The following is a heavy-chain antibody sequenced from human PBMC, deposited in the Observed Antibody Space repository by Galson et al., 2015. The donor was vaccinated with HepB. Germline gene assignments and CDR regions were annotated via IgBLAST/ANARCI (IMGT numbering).Heavy chain of an antibody. Sequence: CAISGDSVSSNSAAWHWIRQSPSRGLEWLGRTYYRSKWYNDYAVSVKSRITINPDTSKNQFSLQLNSVTPEDTAVYYCARDSGLTDHRLFDYWGQGTLVTVSS. CDR3: ARDSGLTDHRLFDY. CDR1: GDSVSSNSAA. J-gene: IGHJ4*02. V-gene: IGHV6-1*01. CDR2: TYYRSKWYN.